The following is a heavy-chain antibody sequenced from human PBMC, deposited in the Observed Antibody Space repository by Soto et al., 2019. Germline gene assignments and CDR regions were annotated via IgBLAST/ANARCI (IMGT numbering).Heavy chain of an antibody. CDR3: ARSPYSYDSSGSRFDY. J-gene: IGHJ4*02. D-gene: IGHD3-22*01. Sequence: GESMKISCKGSGYSFTSYWSGWVRQMPGKGLEWMGIIYPGYSDTRYSPSFQGQVTISADKSISTAYLQWSSLKASDTAMYYCARSPYSYDSSGSRFDYWGQGTLVTVSS. CDR2: IYPGYSDT. V-gene: IGHV5-51*01. CDR1: GYSFTSYW.